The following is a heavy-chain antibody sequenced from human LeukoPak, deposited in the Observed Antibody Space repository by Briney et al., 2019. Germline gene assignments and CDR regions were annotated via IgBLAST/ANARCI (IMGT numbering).Heavy chain of an antibody. J-gene: IGHJ4*02. V-gene: IGHV1-3*01. CDR3: ARDSSIAVAGTYYFDY. D-gene: IGHD6-19*01. Sequence: GASVKVSCKASGYTFTSYAMHWVRQAPGQRLEWMGWINAGNGNTKYSQKFQGRVTITRDTSASTAYMELSSLRSEDTAVYYCARDSSIAVAGTYYFDYWGQGTLVTVSS. CDR2: INAGNGNT. CDR1: GYTFTSYA.